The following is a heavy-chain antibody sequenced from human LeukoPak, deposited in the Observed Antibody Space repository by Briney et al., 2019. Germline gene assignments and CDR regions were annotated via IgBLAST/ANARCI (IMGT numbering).Heavy chain of an antibody. CDR3: SRDYPYDSSGPMPFDT. Sequence: SETLSLTCTVSGGSMTSDYWSCIRRPAGKGLERIGRIFSSGGTNYTPSLESRVTMSEDTCQSHFSLKRSSLTAPDTAAYYSSRDYPYDSSGPMPFDTWGQGTMVTVSS. J-gene: IGHJ3*02. CDR2: IFSSGGT. V-gene: IGHV4-4*07. CDR1: GGSMTSDY. D-gene: IGHD3-22*01.